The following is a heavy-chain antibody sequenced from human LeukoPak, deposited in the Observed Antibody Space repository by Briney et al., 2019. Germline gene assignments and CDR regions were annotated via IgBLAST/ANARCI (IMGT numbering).Heavy chain of an antibody. V-gene: IGHV3-7*01. CDR2: IKQDGSEK. CDR1: GFTFSSYW. CDR3: AREYCSSTSCYLGGQDFDY. Sequence: GGSLRLSCAASGFTFSSYWMSWVRQAPGKGLGWVANIKQDGSEKYYVDSVKGRFTISRDNAKNSLYLQMDSLRAEDTAVYYCAREYCSSTSCYLGGQDFDYWGQGTLVTVSS. D-gene: IGHD2-2*01. J-gene: IGHJ4*02.